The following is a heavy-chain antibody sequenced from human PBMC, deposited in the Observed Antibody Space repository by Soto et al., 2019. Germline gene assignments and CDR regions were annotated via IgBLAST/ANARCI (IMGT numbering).Heavy chain of an antibody. V-gene: IGHV4-39*01. CDR2: IYYDGSV. CDR3: ARHQIAVAGPLDY. D-gene: IGHD6-19*01. J-gene: IGHJ4*02. Sequence: SETLSLTCTVSGGAIRNSIYYWGWIRQPPGKGLEWIGTIYYDGSVAYSPSLKSRVTLSVDTSRNHFSVKINSVTAADTAVYFCARHQIAVAGPLDYWGQGTLVTVSS. CDR1: GGAIRNSIYY.